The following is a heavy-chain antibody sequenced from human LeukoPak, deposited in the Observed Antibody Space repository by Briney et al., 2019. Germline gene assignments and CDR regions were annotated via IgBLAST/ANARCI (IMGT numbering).Heavy chain of an antibody. CDR2: IYNSGGT. V-gene: IGHV4-59*01. Sequence: SETLSLTSTVSGGSITSSFYWSWIRPSPGKGLEWIGYIYNSGGTKYNPSLKSPLTISVDTTKNQFSLNLSSVTAADTAVYYCARASVLLSADYWGQGTLVTVSS. CDR3: ARASVLLSADY. D-gene: IGHD3-16*01. J-gene: IGHJ4*02. CDR1: GGSITSSFY.